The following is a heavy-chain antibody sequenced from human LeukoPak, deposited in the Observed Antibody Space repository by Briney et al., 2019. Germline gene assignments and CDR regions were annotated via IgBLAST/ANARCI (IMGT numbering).Heavy chain of an antibody. CDR3: AGKTGYSSSWYGAFDI. D-gene: IGHD6-13*01. J-gene: IGHJ3*02. CDR2: IYYSGST. CDR1: GGSISSYY. V-gene: IGHV4-59*08. Sequence: PSETLSLTCTVSGGSISSYYWSWIRQPPGKGLEWIGYIYYSGSTNYNPSLKSRVTISVDTSKNQFSLKLSSVTAADTAVYYCAGKTGYSSSWYGAFDIWGQGTMVTVSS.